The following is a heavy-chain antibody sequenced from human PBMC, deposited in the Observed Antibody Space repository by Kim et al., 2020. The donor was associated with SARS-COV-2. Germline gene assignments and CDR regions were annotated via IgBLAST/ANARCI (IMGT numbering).Heavy chain of an antibody. CDR1: GGSISSSSYY. Sequence: SETLSLTCTVSGGSISSSSYYWGWIRQPPGKGLEWIGSIYYSGSTYYIPSLKSRVTISVDTSKNQFSLKLSSVTAADTAVYYSAKKPYTPLYGGGGSCYRYYCDYWGQGTLVTVSS. D-gene: IGHD2-15*01. V-gene: IGHV4-39*01. CDR3: AKKPYTPLYGGGGSCYRYYCDY. CDR2: IYYSGST. J-gene: IGHJ4*02.